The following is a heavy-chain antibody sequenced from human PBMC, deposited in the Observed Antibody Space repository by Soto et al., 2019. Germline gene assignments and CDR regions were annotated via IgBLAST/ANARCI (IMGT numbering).Heavy chain of an antibody. J-gene: IGHJ4*02. Sequence: QVQLVQSGAEVKKPGASVKFSCKASVYTFTGNYIHWVRQAPGQGPEWMGEIGPASGDTRYAQKFQGRVTRTRDTSITSVYMELNNLSPDDTAVYYCGRGRSGQLVVFYWGQGTPFTVSS. CDR2: IGPASGDT. V-gene: IGHV1-2*02. CDR1: VYTFTGNY. CDR3: GRGRSGQLVVFY. D-gene: IGHD2-15*01.